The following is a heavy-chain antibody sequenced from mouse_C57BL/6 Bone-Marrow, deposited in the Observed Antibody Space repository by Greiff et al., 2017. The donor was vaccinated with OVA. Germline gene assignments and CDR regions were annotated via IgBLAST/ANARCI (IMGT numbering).Heavy chain of an antibody. V-gene: IGHV1-15*01. Sequence: VQLQQSGAELVRPGASVTLSCKASGYTFTDYEMHWVKQTPVHGLEWIGAIDPETGGTAYNQKFKGKAILTADKSSSTAYMELRSLTSEDSAVYYCTREEGYDYPFAYWGQGTLVTVSA. CDR1: GYTFTDYE. CDR3: TREEGYDYPFAY. D-gene: IGHD2-4*01. CDR2: IDPETGGT. J-gene: IGHJ3*01.